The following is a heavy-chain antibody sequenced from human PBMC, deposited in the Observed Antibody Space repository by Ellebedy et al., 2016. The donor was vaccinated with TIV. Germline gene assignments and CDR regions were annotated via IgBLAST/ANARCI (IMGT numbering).Heavy chain of an antibody. Sequence: GGSLRLSXAASGFTFSRYAIHWVRQAPGKGLYWVAVISSDGSNKYFADSVKGRFTISRDNSKNTLYLQMSSLRPEDTAVYYCARVRDYYGSGSYHPLDYWGQGTLVTVSS. CDR3: ARVRDYYGSGSYHPLDY. CDR1: GFTFSRYA. V-gene: IGHV3-30*04. CDR2: ISSDGSNK. J-gene: IGHJ4*02. D-gene: IGHD3-10*01.